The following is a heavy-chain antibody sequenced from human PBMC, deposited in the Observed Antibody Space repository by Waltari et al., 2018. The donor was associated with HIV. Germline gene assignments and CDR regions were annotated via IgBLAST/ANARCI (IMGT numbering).Heavy chain of an antibody. CDR3: ARGGAPSSSSPGFDY. Sequence: QVQLQQWGAGLLKPSETLSLTCAVYGGSFSGYYLSRIRPPQGKGLEWIGEINQCGSTNYSPSRKSRATIAVDTSKNQFSLKLGSVTAADTAVYDCARGGAPSSSSPGFDYWGQGTLVTVSS. J-gene: IGHJ4*02. CDR2: INQCGST. D-gene: IGHD6-13*01. V-gene: IGHV4-34*01. CDR1: GGSFSGYY.